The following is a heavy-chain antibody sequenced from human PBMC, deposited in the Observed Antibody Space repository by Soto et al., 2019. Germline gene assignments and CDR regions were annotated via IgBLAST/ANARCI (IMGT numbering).Heavy chain of an antibody. Sequence: RXESLKIGCKGSGYSCAGYWITWVRQNPGKGLEWMGRIDPSDSQTYYSPSFRGHVTISVTKSITTVFLQWSSLRASDTAMYYCARQIYDSDTGPNFQYYFDSWGQGTPVTVSS. V-gene: IGHV5-10-1*01. CDR1: GYSCAGYW. CDR2: IDPSDSQT. D-gene: IGHD5-12*01. CDR3: ARQIYDSDTGPNFQYYFDS. J-gene: IGHJ4*02.